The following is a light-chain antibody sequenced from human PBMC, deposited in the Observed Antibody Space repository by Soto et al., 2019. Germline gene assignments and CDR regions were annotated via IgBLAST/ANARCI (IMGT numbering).Light chain of an antibody. Sequence: DIQMTQSPSTLSASVGDRVTITCRTSQSVSSWLAWYQQKPGRAPKLLLSDASDLQSGVPSRFSGSGSGTEFTLTISGLQPDDFATYYCQQYNTYPWTFGQGTKVE. V-gene: IGKV1-5*01. CDR3: QQYNTYPWT. CDR2: DAS. J-gene: IGKJ1*01. CDR1: QSVSSW.